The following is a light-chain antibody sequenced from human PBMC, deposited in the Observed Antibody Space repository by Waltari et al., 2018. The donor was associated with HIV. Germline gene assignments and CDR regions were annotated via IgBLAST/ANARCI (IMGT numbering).Light chain of an antibody. CDR1: NIERKS. Sequence: SSRLTQPPSVSVAPGETATITCGAINIERKSVHWYQQKAGQAPVVVVSYDSGRPAGIAERFSGFNSGHTATLIIARVGAGDEADYYCQVWDSTTDHLLFGGGTRLTVL. CDR3: QVWDSTTDHLL. J-gene: IGLJ2*01. V-gene: IGLV3-21*04. CDR2: YDS.